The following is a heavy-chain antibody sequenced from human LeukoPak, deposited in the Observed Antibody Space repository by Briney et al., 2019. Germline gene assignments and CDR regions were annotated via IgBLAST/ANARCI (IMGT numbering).Heavy chain of an antibody. D-gene: IGHD2-15*01. J-gene: IGHJ3*02. CDR2: IYYSGST. CDR1: GGSISSGDYY. Sequence: SQTLSLTCTVSGGSISSGDYYWSWIRQPPGKGLEWIGYIYYSGSTYYNPSLKSRATISVDTSKNQFPLKLSSVTAADTAVYYCYQVAADAFDIWGQGTMVTVSS. CDR3: YQVAADAFDI. V-gene: IGHV4-30-4*08.